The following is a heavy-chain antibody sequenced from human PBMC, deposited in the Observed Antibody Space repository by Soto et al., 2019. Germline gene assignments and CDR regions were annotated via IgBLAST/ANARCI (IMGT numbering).Heavy chain of an antibody. CDR2: IIPIFGTA. CDR3: GYCSLSSPYACYSYGMDV. V-gene: IGHV1-69*13. Sequence: ASVKVSCKASGGTFSSYAIRWVRLDPGHGLEWMGGIIPIFGTANYAQKFQGRVTITADESTSTAYMELSSLRSEDTAVYYCGYCSLSSPYACYSYGMDVWGQGTTVTGSS. CDR1: GGTFSSYA. D-gene: IGHD3-10*01. J-gene: IGHJ6*02.